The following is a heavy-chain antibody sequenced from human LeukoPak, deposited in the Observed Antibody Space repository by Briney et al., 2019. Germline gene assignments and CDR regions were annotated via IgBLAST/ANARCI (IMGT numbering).Heavy chain of an antibody. V-gene: IGHV3-48*01. CDR2: ISGSSSTI. Sequence: GGSLRLSRAASGFTFSSYSMNWVRQAPGKGREWVSYISGSSSTIYYADSVKGRFTISRDNAEKSLYLQMNSLRAEDTAVYYCARVDCSSTSCYSFYFDYWGQGILVTVSS. CDR3: ARVDCSSTSCYSFYFDY. CDR1: GFTFSSYS. D-gene: IGHD2-2*01. J-gene: IGHJ4*02.